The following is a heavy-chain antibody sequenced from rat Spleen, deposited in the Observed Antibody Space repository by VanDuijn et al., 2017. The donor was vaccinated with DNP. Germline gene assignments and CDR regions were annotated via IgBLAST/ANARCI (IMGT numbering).Heavy chain of an antibody. CDR1: GFSLTGYT. CDR3: ARDLIIRDTTSAMDA. Sequence: QVQLKESGPGLVQPSQTLSLTCTVAGFSLTGYTVHWVRQPPGKGLEWMGIIWNTGGTQYNSALNSRLSFSKATSKSQVFLKLNRLQTEDTATYYCARDLIIRDTTSAMDAWGQGTSVTVSS. CDR2: IWNTGGT. D-gene: IGHD4-3*01. J-gene: IGHJ4*01. V-gene: IGHV2-41*01.